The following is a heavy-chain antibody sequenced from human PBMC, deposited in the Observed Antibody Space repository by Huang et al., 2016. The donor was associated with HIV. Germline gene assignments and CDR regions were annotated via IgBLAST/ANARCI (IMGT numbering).Heavy chain of an antibody. V-gene: IGHV4-39*01. CDR1: GGSVSSHNYY. CDR2: INHSGTS. J-gene: IGHJ5*02. CDR3: ARQGGDCTSISCYLSWFDP. Sequence: QLQLQESGPGLVKPSQNLSLTCTVFGGSVSSHNYYWAWFRQTPGKGLEWIGSINHSGTSYYNRSLKSRVSMIVDKSKNQFSLEVTSATAADSAIYYWARQGGDCTSISCYLSWFDPWGQGTMVTVSS. D-gene: IGHD2-2*01.